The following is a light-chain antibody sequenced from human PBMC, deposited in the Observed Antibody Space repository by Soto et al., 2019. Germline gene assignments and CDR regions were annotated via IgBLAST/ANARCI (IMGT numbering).Light chain of an antibody. CDR3: PRYDSALYS. CDR1: QSVSSTY. V-gene: IGKV3-20*01. CDR2: GAS. J-gene: IGKJ2*01. Sequence: EIVLTQSPGTLSLSPGERATLSCRASQSVSSTYLAWYQQKPGQAPRLLIYGASSRATGIPDRFSGSGSGTVCTRTISRLEPEDCAVYFCPRYDSALYSLGQGTKLEIK.